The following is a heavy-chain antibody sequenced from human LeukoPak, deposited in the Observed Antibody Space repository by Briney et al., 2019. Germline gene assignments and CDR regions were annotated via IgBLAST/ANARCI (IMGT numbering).Heavy chain of an antibody. J-gene: IGHJ4*02. CDR1: GGSISSLY. Sequence: SETLSLTCTVSGGSISSLYWSWIRQPPGKGLEWIGYISYRGRTNYNPSLKSRVTISVDTSKNQFSLRVSSVTAADTAVYYCARDYGRYFDYWGQGTLVTVSS. CDR2: ISYRGRT. V-gene: IGHV4-59*11. CDR3: ARDYGRYFDY. D-gene: IGHD3-10*01.